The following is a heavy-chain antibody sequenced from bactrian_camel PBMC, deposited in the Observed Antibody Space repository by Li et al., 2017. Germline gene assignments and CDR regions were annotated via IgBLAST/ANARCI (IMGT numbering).Heavy chain of an antibody. D-gene: IGHD2*01. V-gene: IGHV3S40*01. J-gene: IGHJ6*01. CDR1: GFTFPSYD. CDR3: AKPDGDGGTWYSFGY. CDR2: VDSGGSAT. Sequence: QLVESGGGLVRPGGSLRLSCAASGFTFPSYDMTWVRQAPGKGLEWVSFVDSGGSATFYANSVKGRFTVSRANSKNTLYLQLNSLKTEDMAMYYCAKPDGDGGTWYSFGYWGQGTQVTVS.